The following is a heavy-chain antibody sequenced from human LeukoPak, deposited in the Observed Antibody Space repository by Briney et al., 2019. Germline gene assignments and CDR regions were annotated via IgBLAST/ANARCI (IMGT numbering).Heavy chain of an antibody. CDR1: GYTFTNYD. D-gene: IGHD2-2*01. Sequence: ASVKVSCKASGYTFTNYDINWVRQATGQGLEWMGWMNANSGDTGYSQKFQGRVTMTRNTSISTAYMELSSLRSEDTAVYYCARGCSSTSCYHPDYWGQGTLVTVSS. CDR3: ARGCSSTSCYHPDY. CDR2: MNANSGDT. J-gene: IGHJ4*02. V-gene: IGHV1-8*01.